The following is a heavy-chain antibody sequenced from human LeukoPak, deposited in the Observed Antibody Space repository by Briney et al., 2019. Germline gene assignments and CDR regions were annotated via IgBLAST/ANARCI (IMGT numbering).Heavy chain of an antibody. Sequence: SETLSLTCTVSGGSISSNYWSWIRQPPGKGLEWIGYIHYRGSTNYNPSLKSRVTISVDTSKNQFSLRLSSVTAADTAVYYCAREVGGWLNAWGQGTLVTVS. J-gene: IGHJ4*02. V-gene: IGHV4-59*01. CDR2: IHYRGST. CDR3: AREVGGWLNA. CDR1: GGSISSNY. D-gene: IGHD3-22*01.